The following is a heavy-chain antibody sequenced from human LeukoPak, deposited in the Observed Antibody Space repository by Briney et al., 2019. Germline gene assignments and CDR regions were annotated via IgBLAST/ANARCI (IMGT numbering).Heavy chain of an antibody. CDR3: ARGRGSSWYRWFDP. V-gene: IGHV1-8*03. D-gene: IGHD6-13*01. CDR2: MNPNSGNT. J-gene: IGHJ5*02. CDR1: GYTFTSYD. Sequence: ASVKVSCKASGYTFTSYDINWVRQATGRGLEWMGWMNPNSGNTGYAQKFQGRVTITRNTSISTAYMELSSLRSEDTAVYYCARGRGSSWYRWFDPWGQGTLVTVSS.